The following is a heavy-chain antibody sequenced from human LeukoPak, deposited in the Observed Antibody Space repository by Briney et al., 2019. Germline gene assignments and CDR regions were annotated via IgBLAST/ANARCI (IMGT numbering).Heavy chain of an antibody. CDR1: GYTFTGYS. CDR3: ARDSYYYGSGNGLDV. Sequence: ASVKVSCKASGYTFTGYSMHWVRQAPGQGLEWMGWISGYNGNTNYAQMLQGRVTMTTDTSTSTAYMDLRSLRSDDTAVYYCARDSYYYGSGNGLDVWGQGTTVTVSS. D-gene: IGHD3-10*01. J-gene: IGHJ6*02. V-gene: IGHV1-18*04. CDR2: ISGYNGNT.